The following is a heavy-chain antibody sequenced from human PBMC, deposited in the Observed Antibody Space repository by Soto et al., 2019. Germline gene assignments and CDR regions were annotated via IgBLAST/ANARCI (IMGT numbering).Heavy chain of an antibody. Sequence: PGGSLRLSCAASGFTFDTYAMSWVRQAPGKGLEWVSGISRSGGRTYYADSVKGRFTVSRDNSKNSLYLQMYSLRAEDAAMYYCARDIYYDSSGYYSDYWGQGSLVTVSS. CDR2: ISRSGGRT. J-gene: IGHJ4*02. CDR1: GFTFDTYA. CDR3: ARDIYYDSSGYYSDY. D-gene: IGHD3-22*01. V-gene: IGHV3-23*01.